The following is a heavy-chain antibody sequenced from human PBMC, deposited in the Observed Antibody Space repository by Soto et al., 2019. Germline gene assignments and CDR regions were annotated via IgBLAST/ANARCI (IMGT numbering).Heavy chain of an antibody. Sequence: SVKVSCKASGDTFSGYPINWVRQAPGEGLEWMGRIIPVIGTTNDAQRFEGRVTFTADESTNTAYMELRGLLSGDTAVYYCAGDGGFGELKYWGPGTLVTVSS. CDR3: AGDGGFGELKY. CDR2: IIPVIGTT. V-gene: IGHV1-69*11. CDR1: GDTFSGYP. D-gene: IGHD3-10*01. J-gene: IGHJ4*02.